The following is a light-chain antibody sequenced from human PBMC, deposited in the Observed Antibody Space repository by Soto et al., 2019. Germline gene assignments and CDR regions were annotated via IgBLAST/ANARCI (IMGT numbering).Light chain of an antibody. CDR3: SSYTRSSTPYV. CDR1: SSDVGAFNY. J-gene: IGLJ1*01. CDR2: EVS. V-gene: IGLV2-14*01. Sequence: QSALTQPPSASGSPGQSVTISCTGTSSDVGAFNYVSWYQQYPGEAPKLIIYEVSNRPSRVSNRFSGSKSGNTASLTISGLQAEDEADYYCSSYTRSSTPYVYGTGTKLTVL.